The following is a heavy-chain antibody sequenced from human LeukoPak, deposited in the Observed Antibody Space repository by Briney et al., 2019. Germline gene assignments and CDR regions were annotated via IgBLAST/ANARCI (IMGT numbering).Heavy chain of an antibody. V-gene: IGHV3-21*01. CDR3: ARVPNRPFLGYCSGGSCYHYYYYGMDV. CDR1: GFTFSSYS. CDR2: ISSRSSYI. D-gene: IGHD2-15*01. Sequence: PGGSLRLSCAASGFTFSSYSMNWVRQAPGKGLEWVSSISSRSSYIYYADSVKGRFTISRDNAKNSLYLQMNSLRAEDTAVYYCARVPNRPFLGYCSGGSCYHYYYYGMDVWGQGTTVTVSS. J-gene: IGHJ6*02.